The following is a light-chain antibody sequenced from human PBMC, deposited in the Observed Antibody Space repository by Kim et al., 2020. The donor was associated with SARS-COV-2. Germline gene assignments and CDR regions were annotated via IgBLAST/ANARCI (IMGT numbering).Light chain of an antibody. Sequence: GQSITISCTGTSSDVGGYNYVSWYQQHPGKAPKPMIYDVSKRPSGVSNRFSGSKSGNTASLTISGLQAEDEADYYCSSYTSRSTWVFGGGTQLTVL. CDR3: SSYTSRSTWV. CDR2: DVS. J-gene: IGLJ3*02. CDR1: SSDVGGYNY. V-gene: IGLV2-14*04.